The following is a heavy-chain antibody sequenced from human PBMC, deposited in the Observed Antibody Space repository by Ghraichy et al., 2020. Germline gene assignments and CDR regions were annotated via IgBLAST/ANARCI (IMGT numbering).Heavy chain of an antibody. Sequence: SETLSLTCSVFGGSINNNYWTWIRQPPGRGLEWMAYIYYNGGTNSNPSLKSRVTISVDTSKNQFFLKLSSVTAADTAVYYCARYSTTYYGFDYWGQGTLVTGSS. CDR3: ARYSTTYYGFDY. CDR2: IYYNGGT. J-gene: IGHJ4*02. D-gene: IGHD1-26*01. CDR1: GGSINNNY. V-gene: IGHV4-59*01.